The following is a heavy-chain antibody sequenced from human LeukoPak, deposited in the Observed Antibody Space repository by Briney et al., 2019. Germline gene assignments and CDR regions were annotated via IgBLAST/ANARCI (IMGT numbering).Heavy chain of an antibody. Sequence: SETLSPTCTVSGGSISSYYWSWIRQPPGKGLEWIGYIYYSGSTNYNPSLKSRVTISVDTSKNQFSLKLSSVTAADTAVYYCARSRGLYNWFDPWGQGTLVTVSS. J-gene: IGHJ5*02. CDR1: GGSISSYY. D-gene: IGHD4/OR15-4a*01. CDR3: ARSRGLYNWFDP. CDR2: IYYSGST. V-gene: IGHV4-59*01.